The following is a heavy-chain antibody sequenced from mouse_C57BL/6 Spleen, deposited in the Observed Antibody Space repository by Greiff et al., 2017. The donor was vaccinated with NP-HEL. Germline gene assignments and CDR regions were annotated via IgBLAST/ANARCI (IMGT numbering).Heavy chain of an antibody. J-gene: IGHJ4*01. Sequence: EVQLQQSGPELVKPGASVKISCKASGYSFTDYNMNWVKQSHGKSLEWIGVINPNYGTTSYNQQFKGKATLTVDKSSSTAYMQLNSLTSEDSAVYYCAKDYRSTSSAMDYWGQGTSVTVSS. CDR2: INPNYGTT. D-gene: IGHD1-1*01. CDR3: AKDYRSTSSAMDY. CDR1: GYSFTDYN. V-gene: IGHV1-39*01.